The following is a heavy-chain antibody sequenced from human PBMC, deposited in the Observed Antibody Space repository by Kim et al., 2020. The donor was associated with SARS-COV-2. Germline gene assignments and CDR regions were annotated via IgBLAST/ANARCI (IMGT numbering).Heavy chain of an antibody. D-gene: IGHD3-22*01. V-gene: IGHV4-4*02. CDR3: ARDADSSGLDY. J-gene: IGHJ4*02. Sequence: NYNPSLKRRVTISVDKSKNQFSLKLSSVTAADTAGYYCARDADSSGLDYWGQGTLVTVSS.